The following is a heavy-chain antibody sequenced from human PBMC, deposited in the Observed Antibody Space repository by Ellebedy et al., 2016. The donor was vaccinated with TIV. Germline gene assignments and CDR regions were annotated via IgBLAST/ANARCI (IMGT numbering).Heavy chain of an antibody. CDR2: IYRSGST. D-gene: IGHD1-1*01. J-gene: IGHJ4*02. Sequence: MPSETLSLTCTVSGYSISSGYYWGWIRQPPGQWLEWIGFIYRSGSTYYNPSLNSRVTISVNTSKNQFSLKLSSVTAADTAVYYCARVNWTFDYWGLGTLVTVYS. V-gene: IGHV4-38-2*02. CDR3: ARVNWTFDY. CDR1: GYSISSGYY.